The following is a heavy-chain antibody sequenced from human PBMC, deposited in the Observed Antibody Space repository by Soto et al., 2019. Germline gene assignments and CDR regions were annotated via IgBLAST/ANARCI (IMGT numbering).Heavy chain of an antibody. CDR2: INAGNGNT. V-gene: IGHV1-3*01. Sequence: QVQLVQSGAEVKKPGASVKVSCKASGYTFTSYAMHWVRQAPGQRLEWMGWINAGNGNTKYSQKFQGRVTITRDTSASTAYMELSSLRSEDTAVYYCARDPSDYDILTGYYGGFHLPHYWGQGTLVTVSS. CDR1: GYTFTSYA. D-gene: IGHD3-9*01. J-gene: IGHJ4*02. CDR3: ARDPSDYDILTGYYGGFHLPHY.